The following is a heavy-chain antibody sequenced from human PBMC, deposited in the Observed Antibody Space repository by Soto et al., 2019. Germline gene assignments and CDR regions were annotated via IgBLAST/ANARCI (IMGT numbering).Heavy chain of an antibody. D-gene: IGHD3-22*01. CDR3: ARQGMDYYDSSGYYSFDY. CDR1: GGSISSSSYY. CDR2: IYYSGST. Sequence: SETLSLTCTVSGGSISSSSYYWGWIRQPPGKGLEWIGSIYYSGSTYYNPSLKSRVTISVDTSKNQFSLKLSSVTAADTAVYYCARQGMDYYDSSGYYSFDYWGQGTLVTVSS. V-gene: IGHV4-39*01. J-gene: IGHJ4*02.